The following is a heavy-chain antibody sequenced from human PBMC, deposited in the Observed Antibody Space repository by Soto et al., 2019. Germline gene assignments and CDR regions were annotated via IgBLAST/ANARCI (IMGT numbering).Heavy chain of an antibody. CDR2: IYYSGST. V-gene: IGHV4-59*12. D-gene: IGHD3-9*01. J-gene: IGHJ4*02. CDR3: TNNVDWNFDS. CDR1: GGSISSYY. Sequence: SETLSLTCPFSGGSISSYYWIWIRQPPGKGLEWIGYIYYSGSTNYNPSLKSRVTISVDTSKNQFSLKLSSVTAADTAVYFCTNNVDWNFDSWGQGILVTVSS.